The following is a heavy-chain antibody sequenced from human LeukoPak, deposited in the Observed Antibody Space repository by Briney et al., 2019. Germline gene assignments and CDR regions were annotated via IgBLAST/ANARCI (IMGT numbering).Heavy chain of an antibody. V-gene: IGHV3-21*03. Sequence: PGGSLRLSYAASGFTFSSYSMNWVRQAPGKGLEWVSSISSSSSYIYYADSVKGRFTISRDNAKNSLYLQMNSLRAEDTAVYYCARDMARGGATDYWGQGTLVTVSS. D-gene: IGHD3-10*01. CDR3: ARDMARGGATDY. CDR2: ISSSSSYI. CDR1: GFTFSSYS. J-gene: IGHJ4*02.